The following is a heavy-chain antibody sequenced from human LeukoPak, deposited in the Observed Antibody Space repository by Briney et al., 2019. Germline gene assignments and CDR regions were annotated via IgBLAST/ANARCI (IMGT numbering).Heavy chain of an antibody. CDR1: GFTFSNAW. J-gene: IGHJ4*02. CDR2: IKSKTDGGTT. V-gene: IGHV3-15*01. D-gene: IGHD3-10*01. Sequence: GGSLRLSCAASGFTFSNAWMSWVRQAPGKGLEWVGRIKSKTDGGTTDYAAPVKGRFTISRDDSKSTLYLQMNSLKTEDTAVYYCTTLFFDYGSGSYEDYWGQGTLVTVSS. CDR3: TTLFFDYGSGSYEDY.